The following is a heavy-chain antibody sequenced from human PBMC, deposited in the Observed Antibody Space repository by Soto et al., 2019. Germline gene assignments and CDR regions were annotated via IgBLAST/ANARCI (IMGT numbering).Heavy chain of an antibody. CDR3: ARDIVVVVAAPEADRAFDI. D-gene: IGHD2-15*01. CDR1: GGTFSSYA. Sequence: ASVKVSWKASGGTFSSYAISLVRQAPGQGLEWMGGIIPIFGTANYAQKFQGRVTITGDKSTSTAYMELSSLRSEDTAVYYCARDIVVVVAAPEADRAFDIWGQVTMVTVSS. V-gene: IGHV1-69*06. CDR2: IIPIFGTA. J-gene: IGHJ3*02.